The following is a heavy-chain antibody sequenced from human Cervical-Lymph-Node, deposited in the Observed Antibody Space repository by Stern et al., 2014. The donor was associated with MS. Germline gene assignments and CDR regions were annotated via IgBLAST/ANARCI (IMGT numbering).Heavy chain of an antibody. CDR2: IIPIFGTA. CDR1: GGTFNTNV. Sequence: QVQLVQSGAEVKKPGSSVKVSCKASGGTFNTNVISWVRQAPGQGLEWMGGIIPIFGTALYAQKFQGRFTITANEYNGPVYMEVSSLRSEDTAVYYCARAAYSTSSYNYWGQGTLVIVSS. J-gene: IGHJ4*02. V-gene: IGHV1-69*01. D-gene: IGHD6-6*01. CDR3: ARAAYSTSSYNY.